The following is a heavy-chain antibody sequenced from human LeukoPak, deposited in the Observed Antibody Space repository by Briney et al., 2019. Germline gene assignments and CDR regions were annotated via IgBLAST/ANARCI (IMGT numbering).Heavy chain of an antibody. Sequence: SETLSLSCTVSGGSISSYYWSWIRQPPGKGLEWIGYIYYSGSTNYNPSLKSRVTISVDTSKNQFSLKLSSVTAADTAVYYCARLGWYCSSTSCSNNWFDPWGQGTLVTVSS. CDR3: ARLGWYCSSTSCSNNWFDP. D-gene: IGHD2-2*01. CDR1: GGSISSYY. CDR2: IYYSGST. V-gene: IGHV4-59*08. J-gene: IGHJ5*02.